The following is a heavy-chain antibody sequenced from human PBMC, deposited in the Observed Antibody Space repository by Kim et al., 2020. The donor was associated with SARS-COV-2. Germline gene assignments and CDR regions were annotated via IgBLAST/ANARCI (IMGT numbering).Heavy chain of an antibody. Sequence: YADSVKGRFTISRDNAKNSLYLQMNSLRAEDTAVYYCARVWYGTIGPFDYWGQGTLVTVSS. CDR3: ARVWYGTIGPFDY. V-gene: IGHV3-11*01. D-gene: IGHD2-15*01. J-gene: IGHJ4*02.